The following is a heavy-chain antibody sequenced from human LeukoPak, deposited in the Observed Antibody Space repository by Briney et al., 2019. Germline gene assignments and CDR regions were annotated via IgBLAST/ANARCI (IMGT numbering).Heavy chain of an antibody. Sequence: GGSLRLSCAASGFTFRSYWMHWVRQAPGKGLVSVSRINSDGSSMSYADSVKGRFTISRDNAKNTLSLQMNSLRAEDTAVYYCTRDLYDYTSGWYYYWGQGTLVTVPS. V-gene: IGHV3-74*01. CDR2: INSDGSSM. CDR3: TRDLYDYTSGWYYY. J-gene: IGHJ4*02. CDR1: GFTFRSYW. D-gene: IGHD6-19*01.